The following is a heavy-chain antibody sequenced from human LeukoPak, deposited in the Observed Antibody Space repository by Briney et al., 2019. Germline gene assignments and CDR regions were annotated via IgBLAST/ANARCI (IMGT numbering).Heavy chain of an antibody. CDR3: ARICDERTDY. V-gene: IGHV3-23*01. D-gene: IGHD1-1*01. Sequence: PGGSLRLSCAASGFTFSNYAMTWVRQAPGRGLEWVSSISGDGGGTYYAGSLKGRFTISRDNSKSTLYLQMNSLRAEDTAVYYCARICDERTDYWGQGALVTVSS. CDR2: ISGDGGGT. CDR1: GFTFSNYA. J-gene: IGHJ4*02.